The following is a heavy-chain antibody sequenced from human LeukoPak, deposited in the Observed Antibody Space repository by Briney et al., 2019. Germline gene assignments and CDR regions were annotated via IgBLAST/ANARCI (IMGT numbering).Heavy chain of an antibody. CDR1: GFTVSSNY. J-gene: IGHJ4*02. CDR3: AGSAVTNLSFES. CDR2: IYSGGST. V-gene: IGHV3-53*01. Sequence: GGSLRLSCEVSGFTVSSNYMSWVRQAPGKGLEWLSVIYSGGSTYYADSVKGRFTISRDNPKNTLYLQTNSLRAEDTAVYYCAGSAVTNLSFESGGGGPLVAVPS. D-gene: IGHD4-17*01.